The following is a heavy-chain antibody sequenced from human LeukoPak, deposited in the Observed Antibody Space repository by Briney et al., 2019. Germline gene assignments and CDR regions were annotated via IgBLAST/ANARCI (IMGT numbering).Heavy chain of an antibody. J-gene: IGHJ4*02. CDR3: ARITGGATLYYFDY. Sequence: SETLSLTCTVSGGSISSYYWSWIRQPPGKGLEWIGYIYYSGSTYYNPSLKSRVTISVDTSKNQFSLKLSSVTAADTAVYYCARITGGATLYYFDYWGQGTLVTVSS. D-gene: IGHD1-26*01. V-gene: IGHV4-59*12. CDR2: IYYSGST. CDR1: GGSISSYY.